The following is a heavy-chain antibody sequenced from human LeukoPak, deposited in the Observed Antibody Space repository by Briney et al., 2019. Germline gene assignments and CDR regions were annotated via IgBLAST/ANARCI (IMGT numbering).Heavy chain of an antibody. CDR1: GFTFSSYW. J-gene: IGHJ4*02. Sequence: GGSLRLPCAASGFTFSSYWMHWVRQAPGEGLVWVSRIKSDGSVTWYADSVKGRFTISRDNAKNMLYLQMNSLRDEDTAVYFCARDHDAVGTTIDHWGQGALVTVSS. CDR2: IKSDGSVT. V-gene: IGHV3-74*01. D-gene: IGHD1-14*01. CDR3: ARDHDAVGTTIDH.